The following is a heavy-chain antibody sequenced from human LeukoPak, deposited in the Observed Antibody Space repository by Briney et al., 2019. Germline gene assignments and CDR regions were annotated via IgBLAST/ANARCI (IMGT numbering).Heavy chain of an antibody. CDR2: ISWNSGSI. J-gene: IGHJ4*02. Sequence: GGSLRLSCAASGFTFDDYAMHWVRQAPGKGLEGVSGISWNSGSIGYADSVKGRFTISRDNAKNSLYLQMNSLRAEDTAVYYCAKGPNYDFWRVYLGYWGQGTLVTVSS. D-gene: IGHD3-3*01. CDR3: AKGPNYDFWRVYLGY. V-gene: IGHV3-9*01. CDR1: GFTFDDYA.